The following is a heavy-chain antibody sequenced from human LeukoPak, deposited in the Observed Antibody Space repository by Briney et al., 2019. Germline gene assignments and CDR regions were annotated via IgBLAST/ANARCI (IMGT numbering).Heavy chain of an antibody. J-gene: IGHJ4*02. CDR1: GFTFSSYA. CDR2: ITASGGNT. V-gene: IGHV3-23*01. Sequence: GGSLRLSCAASGFTFSSYAMGWVRQAPGKGLEWVSAITASGGNTYYADSVKGRFTISRDNSKNTLYLQVSSLRAEDTAVYYCAKGNGYSYGRYYFDYWGQGTLVTVSS. D-gene: IGHD5-18*01. CDR3: AKGNGYSYGRYYFDY.